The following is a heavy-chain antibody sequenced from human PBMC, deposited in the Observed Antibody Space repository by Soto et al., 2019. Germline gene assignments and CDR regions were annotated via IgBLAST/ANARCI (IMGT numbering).Heavy chain of an antibody. D-gene: IGHD5-12*01. V-gene: IGHV1-2*04. CDR2: INPNGGVT. Sequence: QVQLVQSGAEVRKPGASVTVSCRSSGDSFNDYYIHWGRQAPGQGFEWMGWINPNGGVTKYAQKFKGWVSMTRDTSIRTVYMQLSRLRSDDTAVYYCARESGGATATLDYYYFYMDVWGTGTTVTVSS. J-gene: IGHJ6*03. CDR1: GDSFNDYY. CDR3: ARESGGATATLDYYYFYMDV.